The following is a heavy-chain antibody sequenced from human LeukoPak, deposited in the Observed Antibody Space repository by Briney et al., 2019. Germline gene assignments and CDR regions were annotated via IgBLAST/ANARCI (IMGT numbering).Heavy chain of an antibody. J-gene: IGHJ6*03. CDR2: ISAYNGNT. D-gene: IGHD3-22*01. CDR3: ARVGYYDSSGYYTFEGYYYYYYMDV. Sequence: ASVKVSCKASGGTFSSYAISWVRQAPGQGLEWMGWISAYNGNTNYAQKLQGRVTMTTDTSTSTAYMELRSLGSDDTAVYYCARVGYYDSSGYYTFEGYYYYYYMDVWGKGTTVTISS. CDR1: GGTFSSYA. V-gene: IGHV1-18*01.